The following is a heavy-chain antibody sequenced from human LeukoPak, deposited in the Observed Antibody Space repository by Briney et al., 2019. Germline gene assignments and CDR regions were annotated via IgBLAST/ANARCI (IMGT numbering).Heavy chain of an antibody. CDR1: GGSISSSSYY. Sequence: SETLSLTCTVSGGSISSSSYYWGWIRQSPGTGLEWIGSIYYSGTTYYNPSLKSRVTISIDTSKNQLSLKLSSVTAADTAMYYCARDNDQLGLDPFDYWGQGTLVTVSS. CDR3: ARDNDQLGLDPFDY. V-gene: IGHV4-39*07. J-gene: IGHJ4*02. CDR2: IYYSGTT. D-gene: IGHD1-1*01.